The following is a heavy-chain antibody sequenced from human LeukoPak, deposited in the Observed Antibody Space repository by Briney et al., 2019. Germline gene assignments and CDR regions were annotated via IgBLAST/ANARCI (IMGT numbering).Heavy chain of an antibody. CDR2: IRYDGSNK. J-gene: IGHJ4*02. CDR3: AKVASSGWYQDY. CDR1: GSTSSSYG. D-gene: IGHD6-19*01. Sequence: GGSLRLSCAASGSTSSSYGMHWVRQAPGKGLEWVAFIRYDGSNKYYADSVKGRFTISRDNSKNTLYLQMNSLRAEDTAVYYCAKVASSGWYQDYWGQGTLVTVSS. V-gene: IGHV3-30*02.